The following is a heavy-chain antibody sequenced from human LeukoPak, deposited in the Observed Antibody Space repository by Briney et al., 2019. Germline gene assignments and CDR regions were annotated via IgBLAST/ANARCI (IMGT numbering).Heavy chain of an antibody. CDR2: ISGSGGST. CDR3: AKAATPNIVVVPAAILLDPTGSHNWFDP. V-gene: IGHV3-23*01. CDR1: GFSVSSNY. Sequence: GGSLRLSCAASGFSVSSNYMSWVRQAPGKGLDWVSAISGSGGSTYYADSVKGRFTISRDNSKNTLYLQMNSLRAEDTAVYYCAKAATPNIVVVPAAILLDPTGSHNWFDPWGQGTLVTVSS. D-gene: IGHD2-2*02. J-gene: IGHJ5*02.